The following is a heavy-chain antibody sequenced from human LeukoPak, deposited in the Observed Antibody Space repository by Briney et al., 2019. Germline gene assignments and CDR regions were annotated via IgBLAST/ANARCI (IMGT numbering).Heavy chain of an antibody. CDR3: AGMYYYDSRKFDP. CDR1: HYSISSGYY. Sequence: SETLSLTCSVSHYSISSGYYWSWIRQPAGKGLEWIGRIYTSGSTNYNPSLKSRVTMSVDTSKNQFSLKLSSVTAADTAVYYCAGMYYYDSRKFDPWGQGTLVTVSS. D-gene: IGHD3-22*01. CDR2: IYTSGST. V-gene: IGHV4-4*07. J-gene: IGHJ5*02.